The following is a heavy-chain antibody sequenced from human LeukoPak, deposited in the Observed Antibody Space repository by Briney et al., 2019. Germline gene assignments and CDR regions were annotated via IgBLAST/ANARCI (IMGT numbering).Heavy chain of an antibody. D-gene: IGHD1-26*01. CDR3: ATRAGGSYYYY. V-gene: IGHV1-18*01. J-gene: IGHJ4*02. CDR1: GYTFTSYG. CDR2: ISAYNGNT. Sequence: GASVTVSCTASGYTFTSYGISWVRQAPGRGLEWMGWISAYNGNTNYAQKLQGRVTMTTDTSTSTAYMELRSLRSDDTAVYYCATRAGGSYYYYWGQGTLVTVSS.